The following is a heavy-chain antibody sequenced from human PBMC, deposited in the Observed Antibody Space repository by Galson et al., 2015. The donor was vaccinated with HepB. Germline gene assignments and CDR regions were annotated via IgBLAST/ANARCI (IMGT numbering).Heavy chain of an antibody. CDR2: ISSSGGVT. CDR1: GFIFSSHA. CDR3: TKSGLSGPIPAAVDY. V-gene: IGHV3-23*01. J-gene: IGHJ4*02. D-gene: IGHD2-2*01. Sequence: SLRLSCAASGFIFSSHAMSWVRQAPGKGLEWVSVISSSGGVTYYADSVGGRFTISRDNSKDTLYLQMNSLRAEDTAVYYCTKSGLSGPIPAAVDYWGQGTLVTVSS.